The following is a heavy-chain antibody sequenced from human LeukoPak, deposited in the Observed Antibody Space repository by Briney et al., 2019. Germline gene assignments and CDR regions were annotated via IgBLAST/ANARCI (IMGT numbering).Heavy chain of an antibody. Sequence: GGSLRLSCAASGFTFSSYTVSWVRQAPGKELEWVSTITTSDGNTYYADSVKGRFTVSRDNSKNTLFLQMNSLRAEDTAVYYCATPVGDGYNYGYYWGQGTLVTVSS. CDR2: ITTSDGNT. V-gene: IGHV3-23*01. J-gene: IGHJ4*02. CDR3: ATPVGDGYNYGYY. CDR1: GFTFSSYT. D-gene: IGHD5-24*01.